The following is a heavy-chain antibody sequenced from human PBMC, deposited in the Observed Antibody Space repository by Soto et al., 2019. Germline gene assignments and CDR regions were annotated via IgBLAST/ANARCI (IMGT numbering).Heavy chain of an antibody. D-gene: IGHD6-6*01. CDR3: TKPEFSSHRAVRPGGN. J-gene: IGHJ4*02. Sequence: GGSLRLSCGASGFTFTSYGMHWVRQAPGKGLEWVAIISFDGSSEYYADSVKGRFTISRDNSKDTLYLQMNSLRADDTAMYYCTKPEFSSHRAVRPGGNWGQGTLVTVSS. V-gene: IGHV3-30*18. CDR2: ISFDGSSE. CDR1: GFTFTSYG.